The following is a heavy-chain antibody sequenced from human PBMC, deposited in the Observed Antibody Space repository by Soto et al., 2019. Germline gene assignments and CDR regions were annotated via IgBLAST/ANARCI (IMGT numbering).Heavy chain of an antibody. V-gene: IGHV4-59*01. J-gene: IGHJ4*02. Sequence: SETLSLTCSVSGGSMSSYYWSWIRQPPGKGLEWIGYIYYSGSTNYNPSLKSRVTISVDTSKNQFSLKLSSVTAADTAVYYCARVEDYVWGSYRQYYFDYWGQGTLVTVSS. CDR2: IYYSGST. CDR1: GGSMSSYY. CDR3: ARVEDYVWGSYRQYYFDY. D-gene: IGHD3-16*02.